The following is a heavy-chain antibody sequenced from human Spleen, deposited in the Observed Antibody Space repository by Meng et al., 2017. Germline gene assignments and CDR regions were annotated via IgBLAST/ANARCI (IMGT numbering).Heavy chain of an antibody. CDR1: ALTFSSYA. J-gene: IGHJ4*02. CDR3: ARSGYSSSWYFDY. Sequence: GESLKISCAASALTFSSYAMSWVRQAPGKGLEWVSYISSSASNSGSPIYDADSVKGRFIISRDNAKNSLFLQMNSLRAEDTAVYYCARSGYSSSWYFDYWGPGTLVTVSS. D-gene: IGHD6-13*01. CDR2: ISSSASNSGSPI. V-gene: IGHV3-48*04.